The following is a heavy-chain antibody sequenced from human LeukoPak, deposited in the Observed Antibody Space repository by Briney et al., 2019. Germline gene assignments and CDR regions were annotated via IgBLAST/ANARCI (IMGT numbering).Heavy chain of an antibody. V-gene: IGHV3-11*01. J-gene: IGHJ5*02. D-gene: IGHD3-10*01. CDR1: GFTFSDYY. CDR3: ARRSYYGSGSP. Sequence: KPGGSLRLSCAASGFTFSDYYMSWIRQAPGKGLEWVSYISSSGSTIYYADSVKGRFTITRDNAKNSLYLQMNSLSAEDKAVYYCARRSYYGSGSPWGQGTLVTVSS. CDR2: ISSSGSTI.